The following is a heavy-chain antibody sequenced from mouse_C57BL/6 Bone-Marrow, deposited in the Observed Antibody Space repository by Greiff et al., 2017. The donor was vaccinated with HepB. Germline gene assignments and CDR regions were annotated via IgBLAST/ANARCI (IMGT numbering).Heavy chain of an antibody. CDR3: ARDGSSDRYFDV. CDR2: ISSVSSTI. Sequence: VQLKESGGGLVQPGGSRKLSCAASGFTFSSFGMHWVRQAPEKGLEWVAYISSVSSTIYYADTVKGRFTISRDNPKNTLFLQMTSLRSEDTAMYYCARDGSSDRYFDVWGAGTTVTVSS. J-gene: IGHJ1*01. V-gene: IGHV5-17*02. D-gene: IGHD1-1*01. CDR1: GFTFSSFG.